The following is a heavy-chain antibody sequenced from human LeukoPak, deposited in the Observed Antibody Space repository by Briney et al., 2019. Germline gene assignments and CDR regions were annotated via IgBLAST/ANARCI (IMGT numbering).Heavy chain of an antibody. D-gene: IGHD5-12*01. CDR1: GFTFSSYA. J-gene: IGHJ4*02. CDR3: VKDIRGYSGSDPTDY. V-gene: IGHV3-64D*06. Sequence: GGSLRISCSASGFTFSSYAMRWVRQAPGKGLEYVSAISSNGGNTYYTDSVKGRFTISRDNSKNTLYLQMSSLRAEDTAVYYCVKDIRGYSGSDPTDYWGQGTLVTVSS. CDR2: ISSNGGNT.